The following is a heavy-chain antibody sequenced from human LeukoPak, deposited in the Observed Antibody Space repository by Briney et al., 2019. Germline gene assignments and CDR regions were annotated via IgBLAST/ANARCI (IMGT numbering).Heavy chain of an antibody. J-gene: IGHJ4*02. V-gene: IGHV3-66*01. CDR2: IYSGGST. D-gene: IGHD6-19*01. CDR1: GFTVSSNY. CDR3: ARDYSSGWYYFDY. Sequence: GGSLRLSCAASGFTVSSNYMSWVRQAPGKGLEWASVIYSGGSTYYADSVKGRFTISRDNSKNTLYLQMNSLRAEDTAVYYCARDYSSGWYYFDYWGQGTLVTVSS.